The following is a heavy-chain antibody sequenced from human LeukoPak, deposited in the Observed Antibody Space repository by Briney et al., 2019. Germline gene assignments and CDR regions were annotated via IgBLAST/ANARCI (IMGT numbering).Heavy chain of an antibody. J-gene: IGHJ3*02. V-gene: IGHV3-64*01. Sequence: GGSLRLSCAASGFTFSSYAMHWVRRAPGKGLEYVSAISSNGGSTYYANSVKGRFTISRDNSKNTLYLQMGSLRAEDMAVYYCATSSQGAFDIWGQGTMVTVSS. CDR2: ISSNGGST. CDR1: GFTFSSYA. CDR3: ATSSQGAFDI.